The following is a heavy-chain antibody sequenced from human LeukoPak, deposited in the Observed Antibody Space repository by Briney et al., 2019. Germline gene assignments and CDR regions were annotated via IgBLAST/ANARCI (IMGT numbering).Heavy chain of an antibody. CDR2: IYYSGSA. V-gene: IGHV4-59*12. D-gene: IGHD4-17*01. CDR3: ARDTVTTSMKAFDI. Sequence: SETLSLTCTVSGGSISGYYWSWIRQPPGEGLEWIGYIYYSGSANYNPSLRSRVIILVDTSKNQFSLKLSSVTAADTAVYYCARDTVTTSMKAFDIWGQGTMVTVSS. CDR1: GGSISGYY. J-gene: IGHJ3*02.